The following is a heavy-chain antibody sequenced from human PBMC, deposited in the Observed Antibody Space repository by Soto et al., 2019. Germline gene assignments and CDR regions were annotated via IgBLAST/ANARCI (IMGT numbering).Heavy chain of an antibody. Sequence: ASVKVPWKVSGFTLNELSMHWVRQAPGKGLEWMGGFDPEDGETIYAQKFQGRVTMTEDTSTDTAYMELSSLRSEDTAVYYCVARTIHAFDIWGQGTMVTVSS. D-gene: IGHD3-10*01. CDR3: VARTIHAFDI. V-gene: IGHV1-24*01. CDR2: FDPEDGET. CDR1: GFTLNELS. J-gene: IGHJ3*02.